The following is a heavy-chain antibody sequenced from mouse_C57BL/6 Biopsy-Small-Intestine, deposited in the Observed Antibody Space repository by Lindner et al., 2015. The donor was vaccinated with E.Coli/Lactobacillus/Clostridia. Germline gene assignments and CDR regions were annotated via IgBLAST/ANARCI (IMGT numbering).Heavy chain of an antibody. Sequence: SVKVSCKASGYTFTGYYMHWVRQAPGQGLEWMGWINPNSGGTNYAQKFQGRVTVTRDTSISTAYMELSRLRSDDTAVYYCARNRAVGADAFDIWGQRTMVTVS. D-gene: IGHD1-3*01. CDR3: ARNRAVGADAFDI. CDR2: INPNSGGT. J-gene: IGHJ3*01. CDR1: GYTFTGYY. V-gene: IGHV1-53*01.